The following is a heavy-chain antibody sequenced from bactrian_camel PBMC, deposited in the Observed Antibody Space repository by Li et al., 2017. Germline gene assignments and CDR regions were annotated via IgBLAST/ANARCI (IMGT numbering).Heavy chain of an antibody. Sequence: VQLVESGGGLVQPGGSLRLSCAASGFTFSSYAMSWVRQAPGKGLDWVSAINSGGHSTYYADSVKGRFTVSTDNAKTTLYLRMDNLGPEDTGMYYCAAGSYPLSDSRDVRRALDSSYCGDTGWTNYWGQGTQVTVS. D-gene: IGHD7*01. J-gene: IGHJ4*01. CDR2: INSGGHST. CDR3: AAGSYPLSDSRDVRRALDSSYCGDTGWTNY. CDR1: GFTFSSYA. V-gene: IGHV3S40*01.